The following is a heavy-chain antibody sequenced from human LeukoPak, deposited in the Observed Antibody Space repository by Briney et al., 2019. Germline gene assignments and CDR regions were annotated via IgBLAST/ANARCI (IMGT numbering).Heavy chain of an antibody. J-gene: IGHJ4*02. Sequence: PSETLSLTCSVSGGSLSSKSYYWGYVRQPSGKGLEWIGSIYYSGSTYYNPSLKSRVTISVDTSKSQISLKLRSVTAADTAMYYCARLWSGYRPPDFWGQGTLVTVSS. CDR2: IYYSGST. D-gene: IGHD3-3*01. V-gene: IGHV4-39*01. CDR3: ARLWSGYRPPDF. CDR1: GGSLSSKSYY.